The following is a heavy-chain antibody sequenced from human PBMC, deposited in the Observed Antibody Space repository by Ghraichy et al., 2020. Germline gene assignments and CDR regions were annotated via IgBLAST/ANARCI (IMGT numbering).Heavy chain of an antibody. CDR1: GGSISSSSYY. Sequence: ETLSLTCTVSGGSISSSSYYWGWIRQPPGKGLEWIGNIYYSGSIYYNPSLKSRVTISVDTSKNQFSLKLSSVTAADTAVYYCARLPGEYCSSTSCYGYYFDYWGQGTLVTVSS. CDR3: ARLPGEYCSSTSCYGYYFDY. D-gene: IGHD2-2*01. CDR2: IYYSGSI. J-gene: IGHJ4*02. V-gene: IGHV4-39*01.